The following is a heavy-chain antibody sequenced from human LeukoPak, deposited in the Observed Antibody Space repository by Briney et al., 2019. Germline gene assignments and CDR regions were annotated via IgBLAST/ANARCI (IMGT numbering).Heavy chain of an antibody. CDR1: GGSISNNY. CDR2: IYYSGST. CDR3: AKAPWSSGWYYFDY. V-gene: IGHV4-59*01. Sequence: SETLSLTCTVSGGSISNNYWSWFRQPPGKGLEWIGYIYYSGSTNYNPSLKSRVTISVDTSKSQFSLKLSSVTAADTAVYYCAKAPWSSGWYYFDYWGQGTLVTVSS. J-gene: IGHJ4*02. D-gene: IGHD6-19*01.